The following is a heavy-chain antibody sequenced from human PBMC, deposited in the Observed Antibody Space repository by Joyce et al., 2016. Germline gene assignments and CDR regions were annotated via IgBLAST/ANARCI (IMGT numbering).Heavy chain of an antibody. CDR3: ARHVTDWFDP. V-gene: IGHV5-10-1*03. J-gene: IGHJ5*02. Sequence: EVQLVQSGAEVKKPGESLRISCKGSGYSFTSHWISWLRQMPGKGLGWMGRIEPRDSYTDYSPSFEGNVTIAVDKTISAAYLQWSSLRASDTAIYYCARHVTDWFDPWGQGTLVTVSS. CDR2: IEPRDSYT. D-gene: IGHD3-10*02. CDR1: GYSFTSHW.